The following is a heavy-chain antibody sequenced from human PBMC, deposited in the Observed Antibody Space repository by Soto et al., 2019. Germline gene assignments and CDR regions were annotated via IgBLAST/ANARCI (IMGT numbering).Heavy chain of an antibody. D-gene: IGHD3-22*01. Sequence: GSLILSWAASGFTFSSYEMNWVRQAPGKGLEWVSYISSSGSTKYYADSVKGRFTISRDNAKNSLYLQMNSLRAEDTAVYYWARFLDYYDSSGYDYWGQGTLVTVSS. CDR1: GFTFSSYE. V-gene: IGHV3-48*03. CDR3: ARFLDYYDSSGYDY. J-gene: IGHJ4*02. CDR2: ISSSGSTK.